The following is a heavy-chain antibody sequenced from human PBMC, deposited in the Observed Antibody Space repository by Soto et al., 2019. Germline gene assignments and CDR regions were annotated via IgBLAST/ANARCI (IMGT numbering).Heavy chain of an antibody. D-gene: IGHD1-1*01. CDR3: ATDSGTSDY. V-gene: IGHV3-7*01. CDR2: IKQDGSER. J-gene: IGHJ4*02. Sequence: AGGSLRLSCAASGFTFSTYWMSWVRQAPGKGLEWVANIKQDGSERYYVDSVKGRFTISRDNAKSSLFLQMNSLRAEDTAVYYCATDSGTSDYWGQGTLVTVSS. CDR1: GFTFSTYW.